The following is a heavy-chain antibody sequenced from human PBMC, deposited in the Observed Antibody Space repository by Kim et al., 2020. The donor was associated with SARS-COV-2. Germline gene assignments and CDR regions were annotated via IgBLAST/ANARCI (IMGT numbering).Heavy chain of an antibody. CDR3: ARAGGSTVTTDFHGLDV. V-gene: IGHV3-11*05. D-gene: IGHD4-17*01. Sequence: SVKGRFTISRDNAKKSLTLQMSSLTAEDTAVYYCARAGGSTVTTDFHGLDVWGQGTTVTVAS. J-gene: IGHJ6*02.